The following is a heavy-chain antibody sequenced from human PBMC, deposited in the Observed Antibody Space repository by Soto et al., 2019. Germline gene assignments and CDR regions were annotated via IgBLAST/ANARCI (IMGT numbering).Heavy chain of an antibody. V-gene: IGHV3-33*01. D-gene: IGHD6-13*01. CDR2: IWYDGSHQ. Sequence: QVQLVESGGGVVQPGRSLRLSCAASGFIFNTYGMHWVRQAPGKGLEWVAAIWYDGSHQYYVESVQGRFTISRDNSKHTLYLQMNSLRVEDTAVYYCTRELSGYSTVRGTFFDMWGQVTMVTVSS. CDR1: GFIFNTYG. CDR3: TRELSGYSTVRGTFFDM. J-gene: IGHJ3*02.